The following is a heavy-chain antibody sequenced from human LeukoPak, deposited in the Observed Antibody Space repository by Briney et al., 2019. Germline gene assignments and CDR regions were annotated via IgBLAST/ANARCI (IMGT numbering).Heavy chain of an antibody. CDR2: ISAYNGNT. Sequence: ASVKVSCKASGYTFTSYGISWVRQAPGQGLEWMGWISAYNGNTYYAQKFQGRVTMTRDMSTSTVYMELSSLRSEDTAVYYCARGPGIAVAGAKDFDYWGQGTLVTVSS. CDR3: ARGPGIAVAGAKDFDY. V-gene: IGHV1-18*01. J-gene: IGHJ4*02. CDR1: GYTFTSYG. D-gene: IGHD6-19*01.